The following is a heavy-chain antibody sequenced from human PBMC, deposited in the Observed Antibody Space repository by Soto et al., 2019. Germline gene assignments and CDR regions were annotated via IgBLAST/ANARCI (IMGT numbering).Heavy chain of an antibody. V-gene: IGHV3-64*01. Sequence: PGGSLSLSCAASGFTFSSYAMHWVRQAPGKGLEYVSAITSNGGHTDYASSVKGRFTISRDNSKNTLYLQMGSLRVEDMAVYYCARRIPFGYGMDVWGQGTTVTVSS. D-gene: IGHD2-21*01. CDR1: GFTFSSYA. J-gene: IGHJ6*02. CDR3: ARRIPFGYGMDV. CDR2: ITSNGGHT.